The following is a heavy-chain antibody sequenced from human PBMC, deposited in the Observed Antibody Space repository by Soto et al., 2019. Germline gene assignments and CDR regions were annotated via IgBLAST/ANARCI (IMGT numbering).Heavy chain of an antibody. CDR1: GYTFTNFG. CDR3: ARGQASYETFFDC. V-gene: IGHV1-18*01. CDR2: ISPYSGKT. Sequence: QVQLVQSGAEVRKPGASVKVSCKASGYTFTNFGISWVRQAPGQGLEWMGWISPYSGKTNYAQKLQGRVTMTTDTSTRTVYMELRSLRSDDTAVYYCARGQASYETFFDCWGQGTLVTVSS. D-gene: IGHD3-16*01. J-gene: IGHJ4*02.